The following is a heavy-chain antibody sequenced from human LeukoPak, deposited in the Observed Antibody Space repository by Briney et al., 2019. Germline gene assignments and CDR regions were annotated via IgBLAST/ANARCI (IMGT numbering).Heavy chain of an antibody. D-gene: IGHD6-19*01. Sequence: ASVKVSCKASGYTFTSYYMLWVRQAPGQGLEWMGIINPSGGSTSYAQKFQGRVTMTRDTSTSTVYMELSSLRSEDTAVYYCAREVVGSGWYSDWYFDLWGRGTLVTVSS. V-gene: IGHV1-46*01. CDR2: INPSGGST. CDR1: GYTFTSYY. CDR3: AREVVGSGWYSDWYFDL. J-gene: IGHJ2*01.